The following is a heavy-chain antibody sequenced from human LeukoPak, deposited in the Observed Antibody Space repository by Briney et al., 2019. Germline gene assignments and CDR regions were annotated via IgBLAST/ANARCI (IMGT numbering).Heavy chain of an antibody. D-gene: IGHD3-22*01. CDR1: GGSIRSSYYY. J-gene: IGHJ6*02. Sequence: SETLSLTCTVSGGSIRSSYYYWGWIRQPPGKGLEWIGSVYYTGSTYYNPSLESRVTMSADTSTNHFSLKLSSVTAADTAVYYCARFSNSSSHYGMDVWGQGTTVTVSS. CDR3: ARFSNSSSHYGMDV. CDR2: VYYTGST. V-gene: IGHV4-39*02.